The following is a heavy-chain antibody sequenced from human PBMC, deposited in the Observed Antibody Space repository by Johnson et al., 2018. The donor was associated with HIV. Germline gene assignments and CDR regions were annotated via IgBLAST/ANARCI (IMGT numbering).Heavy chain of an antibody. D-gene: IGHD3-3*02. Sequence: EVQLVESGGGVVQPGRSLRLSCAASGFTFSSFWMTWVRQAPGKGLEWVANINVDGSQTFYLDSVQGRFTISRDNVNNSVSLLLNSLRVEDTAVYFCARAHLIFPKNAFDIWGRGTMVTVSS. CDR3: ARAHLIFPKNAFDI. J-gene: IGHJ3*02. CDR2: INVDGSQT. CDR1: GFTFSSFW. V-gene: IGHV3-7*01.